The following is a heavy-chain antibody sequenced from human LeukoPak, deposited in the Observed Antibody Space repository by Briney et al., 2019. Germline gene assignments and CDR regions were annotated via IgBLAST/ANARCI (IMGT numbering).Heavy chain of an antibody. CDR2: IRYRTSHI. CDR3: GRAFPPLRTAAAGDY. J-gene: IGHJ4*02. D-gene: IGHD6-13*01. Sequence: GGSLRLSCTASGFTFSDCDMNWFRQAPGKGLEWVSSIRYRTSHIYYADSVKGRFTISRDNAKNSLYLQMDSLRAEDTAVYFCGRAFPPLRTAAAGDYWGQGTLVTVSS. CDR1: GFTFSDCD. V-gene: IGHV3-21*01.